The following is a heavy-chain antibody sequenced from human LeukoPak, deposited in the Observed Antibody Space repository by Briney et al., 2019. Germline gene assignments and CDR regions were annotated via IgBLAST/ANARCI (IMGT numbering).Heavy chain of an antibody. V-gene: IGHV4-34*01. D-gene: IGHD1-26*01. CDR3: SRESGPFSPFGH. CDR2: ISLSGRT. CDR1: GGSFSGYY. J-gene: IGHJ4*02. Sequence: SETLSLTCAVYGGSFSGYYWSWIRQPPGQGLEWIGEISLSGRTNYNPSLKSRVTMSLDESKNHLSLNLASVTAAGTAVYYCSRESGPFSPFGHWGQGTLVTVTS.